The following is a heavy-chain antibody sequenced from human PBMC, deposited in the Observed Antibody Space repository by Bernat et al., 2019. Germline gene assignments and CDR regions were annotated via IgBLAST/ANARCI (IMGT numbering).Heavy chain of an antibody. V-gene: IGHV1-18*01. D-gene: IGHD3-10*01. CDR1: GYTFTSDG. CDR2: MSAYNGNT. CDR3: ARDRPYVSWSPYYFDY. J-gene: IGHJ4*02. Sequence: GEWGAEGRKAGASVKVSCKASGYTFTSDGISWVRQAPGQGLEWMGWMSAYNGNTNYAQKLQGRVTMTTDTSTSTAYMELRSLRSDDTAVYYCARDRPYVSWSPYYFDYWGQGTLVTVSS.